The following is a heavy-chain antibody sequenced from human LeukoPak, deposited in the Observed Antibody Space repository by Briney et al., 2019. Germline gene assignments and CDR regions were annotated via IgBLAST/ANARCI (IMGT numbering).Heavy chain of an antibody. Sequence: PGGSLRLSCAASGFTFSTFVMSWVRQAPGKGPEWVSGISASGGSTYYADSVKGRFTISRDNSKNTLYLQMKSLRAEDTALYYCARPTVPIDYWGRGTLVTVSS. J-gene: IGHJ4*02. CDR1: GFTFSTFV. CDR3: ARPTVPIDY. V-gene: IGHV3-23*01. CDR2: ISASGGST. D-gene: IGHD4-17*01.